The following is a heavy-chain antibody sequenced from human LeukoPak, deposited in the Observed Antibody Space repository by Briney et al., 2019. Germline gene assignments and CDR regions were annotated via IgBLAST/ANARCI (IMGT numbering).Heavy chain of an antibody. CDR2: IYYSGST. J-gene: IGHJ2*01. V-gene: IGHV4-59*01. Sequence: SETLSLTCAVYGGSFSGYYWSWIRQPPGKGLEWMGYIYYSGSTNYNPSLKSRVIISVDTSKNQFSLKLRSVTAADTAVYYCARVYYGRSYDYWYFDLWGRGTLVTVSS. D-gene: IGHD3-10*01. CDR1: GGSFSGYY. CDR3: ARVYYGRSYDYWYFDL.